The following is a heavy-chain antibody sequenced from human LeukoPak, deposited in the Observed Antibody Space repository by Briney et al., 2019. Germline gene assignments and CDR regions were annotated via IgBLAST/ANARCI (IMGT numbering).Heavy chain of an antibody. CDR1: GFTFSSYA. Sequence: GRSLRLSCAASGFTFSSYAMHWVRQAPGKGLEWVAVISYDGSNKYYADSVKSRFTISRDNSKNTLYLQMNSLRAEDTAVYYCARDHSSGSGWYKEDYYYGMDVWGQGTTVTVSS. CDR2: ISYDGSNK. D-gene: IGHD6-19*01. J-gene: IGHJ6*02. V-gene: IGHV3-30-3*01. CDR3: ARDHSSGSGWYKEDYYYGMDV.